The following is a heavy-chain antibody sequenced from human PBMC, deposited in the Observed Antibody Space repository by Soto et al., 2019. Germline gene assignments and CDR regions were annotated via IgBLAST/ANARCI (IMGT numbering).Heavy chain of an antibody. J-gene: IGHJ4*02. D-gene: IGHD5-12*01. V-gene: IGHV4-34*01. CDR2: VKDGGHT. CDR3: ARGQEGVVATH. Sequence: QVQLQQWGAGLLKPSETLSLNCAVTGGSLSGYYWSWIRQPPGKGLEWIGEVKDGGHTNYSPSLRGRVTISXXTSNNQFSRRLNSVTAADTGVYYCARGQEGVVATHWDQGSLVTVSS. CDR1: GGSLSGYY.